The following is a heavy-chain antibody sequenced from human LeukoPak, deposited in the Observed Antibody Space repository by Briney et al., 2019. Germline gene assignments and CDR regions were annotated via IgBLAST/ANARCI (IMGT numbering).Heavy chain of an antibody. CDR3: AGHTDPKFQSSSWSLIEY. CDR1: ELTVSSNY. V-gene: IGHV3-66*04. J-gene: IGHJ4*02. Sequence: GGSLRLSCAASELTVSSNYMSWVRQAPGKGLEWVAVIYTDGRRYYVDSVKGRFTISRDNSKNTLYLQMNSLRAEDTAVYYCAGHTDPKFQSSSWSLIEYWGQGILVTVSS. D-gene: IGHD6-13*01. CDR2: IYTDGRR.